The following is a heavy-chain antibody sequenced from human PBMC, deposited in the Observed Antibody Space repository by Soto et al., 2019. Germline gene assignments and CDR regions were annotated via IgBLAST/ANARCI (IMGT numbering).Heavy chain of an antibody. J-gene: IGHJ3*02. CDR2: IYYSGST. V-gene: IGHV4-30-4*01. CDR1: GGSISSGDYY. CDR3: DRAPHYYDSSGSDAFDI. D-gene: IGHD3-22*01. Sequence: QVQLQESGPGLVKPSQTLSLTCTVSGGSISSGDYYWSWIRQPPGKGLEWIGYIYYSGSTYYNPSLMSRVTLSVDTSKNQFSLKLSSVTAADTAVYYCDRAPHYYDSSGSDAFDIWGQGTMVTVSS.